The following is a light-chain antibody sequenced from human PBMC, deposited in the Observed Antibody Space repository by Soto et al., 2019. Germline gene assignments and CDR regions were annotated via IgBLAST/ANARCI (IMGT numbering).Light chain of an antibody. V-gene: IGKV2-28*01. CDR3: MQALQSPRT. Sequence: EIVMTQSPLSLSVTPGEPASISCRSSQSLLHTNGYNYLVWYLQKPGQSPQLLIYLGSNRSSGVPDRFSGSGSGTDLTLRISRVEAEDVGVYYCMQALQSPRTFGQGTKVEIK. CDR2: LGS. J-gene: IGKJ1*01. CDR1: QSLLHTNGYNY.